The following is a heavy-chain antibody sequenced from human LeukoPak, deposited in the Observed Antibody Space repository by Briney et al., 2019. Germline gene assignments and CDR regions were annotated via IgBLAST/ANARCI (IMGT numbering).Heavy chain of an antibody. CDR3: ASTATIAAASFDP. D-gene: IGHD6-13*01. J-gene: IGHJ5*02. CDR1: GFTFSSYS. Sequence: GGSLRLSCAASGFTFSSYSMNWVRQAPGKGLEWVSSISSSSSYIYYADSVKGRFTISRDNAKNSLYLQMNSLRAEDTAVYYCASTATIAAASFDPWGQGTLVTVSS. V-gene: IGHV3-21*01. CDR2: ISSSSSYI.